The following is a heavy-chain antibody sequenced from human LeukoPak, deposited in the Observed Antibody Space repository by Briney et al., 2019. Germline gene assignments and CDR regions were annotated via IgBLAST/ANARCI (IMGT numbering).Heavy chain of an antibody. CDR1: GFTFSSYA. CDR2: ISDSGDYT. J-gene: IGHJ4*02. CDR3: AKDTSIGKYCTSGVCSPFDY. Sequence: PGGSLRLSCAGSGFTFSSYAMSWVRQAPGKGLEWVSAISDSGDYTYYADSVKGRFTISRDNFKNTLYLHVNSLRAEDTAVYYCAKDTSIGKYCTSGVCSPFDYWGQGTLVTVSS. V-gene: IGHV3-23*01. D-gene: IGHD2-8*01.